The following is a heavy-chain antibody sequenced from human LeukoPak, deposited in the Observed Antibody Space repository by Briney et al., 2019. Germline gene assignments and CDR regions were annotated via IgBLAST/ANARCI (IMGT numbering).Heavy chain of an antibody. V-gene: IGHV3-74*01. Sequence: GGSLSLSCAASGFTFISYWMHWVRQAPGKGLVWVSRINGYGSSTDFADSVKGRFTISRDNAKNTLYLQMNSLGAEDTAVYYCARDAPGNTALDYWGQGTLVTVSS. D-gene: IGHD5-18*01. CDR2: INGYGSST. J-gene: IGHJ4*02. CDR3: ARDAPGNTALDY. CDR1: GFTFISYW.